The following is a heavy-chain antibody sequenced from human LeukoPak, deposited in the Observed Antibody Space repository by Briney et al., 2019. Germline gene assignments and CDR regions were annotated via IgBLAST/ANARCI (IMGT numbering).Heavy chain of an antibody. CDR3: AKKPPGTYPFDY. J-gene: IGHJ4*02. Sequence: GGSLRLSCAASGFTFSSYEMHWVRQAPGKGLEWVSASGTDGDTYYADSVQGRFTISRDNSRNTLYLQMTSLRADDTAVYYCAKKPPGTYPFDYWGQGTLVTVSP. CDR1: GFTFSSYE. V-gene: IGHV3-23*01. D-gene: IGHD6-13*01. CDR2: SGTDGDT.